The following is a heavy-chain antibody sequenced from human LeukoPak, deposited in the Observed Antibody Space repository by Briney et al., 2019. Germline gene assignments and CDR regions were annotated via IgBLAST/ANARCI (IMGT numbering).Heavy chain of an antibody. CDR1: GFIFNDAW. D-gene: IGHD6-13*01. J-gene: IGHJ4*02. V-gene: IGHV3-15*01. CDR3: ATDPQQLGY. CDR2: VKSKTDGGTI. Sequence: GGSLRLSCAASGFIFNDAWMSWVRQVPGKGLEWVGRVKSKTDGGTIDYAAPVKGRFTISRDDSKNTLYLQMNSLKTEDTAVYYCATDPQQLGYWGQGTLVTVSS.